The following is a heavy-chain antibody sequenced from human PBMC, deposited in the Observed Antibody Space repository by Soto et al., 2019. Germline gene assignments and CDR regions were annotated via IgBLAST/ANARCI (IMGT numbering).Heavy chain of an antibody. D-gene: IGHD3-3*01. CDR2: IYDNGGT. V-gene: IGHV4-4*02. J-gene: IGHJ3*01. CDR3: GSRWGAFWTGRVDYLVD. Sequence: PSETLSLTCAVSGGSISSSTWWSWVRQAPGKGLEWIGEIYDNGGTNYSPSLRSRVTLSLDKSKNQFSLRLISVTAADTAVYYCGSRWGAFWTGRVDYLVDWGQGTMVTVS. CDR1: GGSISSSTW.